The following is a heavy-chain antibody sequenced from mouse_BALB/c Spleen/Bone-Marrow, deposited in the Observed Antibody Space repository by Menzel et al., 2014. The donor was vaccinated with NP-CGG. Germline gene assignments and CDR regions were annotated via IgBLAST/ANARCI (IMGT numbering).Heavy chain of an antibody. D-gene: IGHD1-1*01. J-gene: IGHJ3*01. CDR1: GFNIKDTY. CDR3: ARSPGWPYGFAY. V-gene: IGHV14-3*02. CDR2: IDPANGNT. Sequence: EVQLQQSGAELVKPGASVKLSCTASGFNIKDTYMHWVKQRPEQGLEWIGRIDPANGNTKYDPKFQGKATITADTSSNTASLQLSSRTSEDPAFYYCARSPGWPYGFAYWGQGTLVTVSA.